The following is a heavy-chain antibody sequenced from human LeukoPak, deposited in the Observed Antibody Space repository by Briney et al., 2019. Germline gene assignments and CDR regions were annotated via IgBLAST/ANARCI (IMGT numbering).Heavy chain of an antibody. J-gene: IGHJ1*01. CDR2: ISSSSSTI. CDR3: ARDILTGSQSRFQH. Sequence: GGSLRLSCAASGFTFTSYSMTWVRQAPGKGLEWVSYISSSSSTIYYADSVKGRFTISRDNAKNSLYLQMNSLRAEDTAVYYCARDILTGSQSRFQHWGQGTLVTVSS. V-gene: IGHV3-48*04. D-gene: IGHD3-9*01. CDR1: GFTFTSYS.